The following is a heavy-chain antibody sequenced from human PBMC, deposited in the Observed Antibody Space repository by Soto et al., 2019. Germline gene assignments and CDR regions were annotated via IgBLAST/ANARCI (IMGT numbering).Heavy chain of an antibody. J-gene: IGHJ4*02. CDR3: ARVAY. V-gene: IGHV3-21*01. CDR1: GFTFSRVS. CDR2: ISSGSSDT. Sequence: GGALRLSGNASGFTFSRVSMHWVRQVPGKGLEWVASISSGSSDTWYADSVKGRFIISRDNAQNSLFLQMNTLRPEDTAMYYCARVAYWGPGTQVPVSS.